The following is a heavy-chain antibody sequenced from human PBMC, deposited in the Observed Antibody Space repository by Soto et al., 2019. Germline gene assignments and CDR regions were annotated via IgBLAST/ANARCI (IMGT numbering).Heavy chain of an antibody. J-gene: IGHJ4*02. Sequence: GGSLRLSCAASGFTFSSYAMSWVRQAPGKGLEWVSAISGSGGSTYYADSVKGRFTISRDNSKNTLYLQMNSLRAEETAVYYCAKCDSRSWYCRDFDYWGQGTLVTASS. V-gene: IGHV3-23*01. D-gene: IGHD6-13*01. CDR1: GFTFSSYA. CDR3: AKCDSRSWYCRDFDY. CDR2: ISGSGGST.